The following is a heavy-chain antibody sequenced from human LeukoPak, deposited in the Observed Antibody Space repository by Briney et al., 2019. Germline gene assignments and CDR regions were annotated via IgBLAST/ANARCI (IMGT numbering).Heavy chain of an antibody. V-gene: IGHV1-69*05. CDR2: IIPIIGTA. D-gene: IGHD6-13*01. J-gene: IGHJ6*03. CDR3: ARVPYSSSWRPTYYMDV. CDR1: GGTFSSYA. Sequence: ASVKVSCKASGGTFSSYAISWVRQAPGQGLEWMGGIIPIIGTANYAQKFQGRVTITTDESTSTAYMELSSLRSEDTAVYYCARVPYSSSWRPTYYMDVWGKGTTVTVSS.